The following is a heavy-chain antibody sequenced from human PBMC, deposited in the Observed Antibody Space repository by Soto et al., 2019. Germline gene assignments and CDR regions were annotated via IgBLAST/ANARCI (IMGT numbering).Heavy chain of an antibody. V-gene: IGHV3-30*03. D-gene: IGHD2-15*01. Sequence: QVQLVESGGGAVQPGRSLRLSCAASGFTFSNNGIHWVRQAPGKGLEWVAVISSDGLNKYYADSVKGRFTISRDNSKNTLFLQMNSVRVEDTAVYYCAMDLYGGSSRFDYWGQGTLVTVSS. J-gene: IGHJ4*02. CDR1: GFTFSNNG. CDR2: ISSDGLNK. CDR3: AMDLYGGSSRFDY.